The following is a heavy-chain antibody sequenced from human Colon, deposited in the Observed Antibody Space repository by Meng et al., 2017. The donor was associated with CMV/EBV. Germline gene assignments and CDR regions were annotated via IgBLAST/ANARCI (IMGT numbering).Heavy chain of an antibody. CDR2: MSPNNANT. J-gene: IGHJ5*02. CDR1: GYTFTSLD. CDR3: ARGGGYYYGSGSLIDP. Sequence: ASVKVSCKASGYTFTSLDINWVRQATGQGFEWMGWMSPNNANTGHAQKFQGRVTMTRDTSISTAYMELSRLRSDDTAVYYCARGGGYYYGSGSLIDPWGQGTLVTVSS. V-gene: IGHV1-8*01. D-gene: IGHD3-10*01.